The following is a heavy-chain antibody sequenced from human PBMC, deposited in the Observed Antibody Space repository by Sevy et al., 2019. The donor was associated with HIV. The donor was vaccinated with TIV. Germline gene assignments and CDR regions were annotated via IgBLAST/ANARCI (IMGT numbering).Heavy chain of an antibody. D-gene: IGHD3-22*01. CDR3: ARDAGNYHDSSNYYYVFAFDI. J-gene: IGHJ3*02. CDR1: GGSIGRYY. CDR2: IYYTGST. Sequence: SETLSLTCTVSGGSIGRYYWSWIRQSPGRGLEWIGYIYYTGSTDYNSSLKSRVTISLDTSNNQFSLSLNPVTAADTAVYYCARDAGNYHDSSNYYYVFAFDIWGQGTLVTVSS. V-gene: IGHV4-59*01.